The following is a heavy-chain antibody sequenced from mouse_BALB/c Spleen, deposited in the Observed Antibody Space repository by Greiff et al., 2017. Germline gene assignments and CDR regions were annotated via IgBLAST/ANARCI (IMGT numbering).Heavy chain of an antibody. CDR2: IWGDGST. D-gene: IGHD2-1*01. J-gene: IGHJ2*01. CDR3: ARYRGNYDLYYFDY. CDR1: GFSLTGYG. Sequence: VQLVESGPGLVAPSQSLSITCTVSGFSLTGYGVNWVRQPPGKGLEWLGMIWGDGSTDYNSALKSRLSISKDNSKSQVFLKMNSLQTDDTARYYCARYRGNYDLYYFDYWGQGTTLTVSS. V-gene: IGHV2-6-7*01.